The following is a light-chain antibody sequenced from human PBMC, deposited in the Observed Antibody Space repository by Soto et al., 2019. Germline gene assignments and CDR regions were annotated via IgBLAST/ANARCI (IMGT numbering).Light chain of an antibody. Sequence: QAVLTQPASVSGSPGQSITISCTGTSSDVGGYDYVSWYQHHPGKAPKLMIYDVSNRPSGVSNRFSGSKSGNTASLTISGLQAEDEADNYCSSYTSSSTLVFGTGTKVTVL. CDR3: SSYTSSSTLV. CDR2: DVS. V-gene: IGLV2-14*03. J-gene: IGLJ1*01. CDR1: SSDVGGYDY.